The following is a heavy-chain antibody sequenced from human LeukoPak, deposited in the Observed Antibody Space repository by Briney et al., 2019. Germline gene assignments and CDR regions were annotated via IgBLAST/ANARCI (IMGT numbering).Heavy chain of an antibody. CDR3: TRDPTQYLRYGYFDY. J-gene: IGHJ4*02. V-gene: IGHV3-21*01. D-gene: IGHD4-11*01. CDR1: GFTFSSSA. Sequence: GGSLRLSCAASGFTFSSSAMNWVRQAPGKGLEWVSSINNVGSHIYYAGSVRGRYTISRDNAKNSLYLQMSSLRAEDTAVYYCTRDPTQYLRYGYFDYWGQGTLVTVSS. CDR2: INNVGSHI.